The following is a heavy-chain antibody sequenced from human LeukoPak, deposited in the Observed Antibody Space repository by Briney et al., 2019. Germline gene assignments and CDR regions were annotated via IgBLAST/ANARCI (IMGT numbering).Heavy chain of an antibody. Sequence: SETLSVTCTVSGLSFVHYFWSWIRQPQGKGLEWVGYVYYSGSTDYSPSLESRLTISADTSKNQFSLKLRSVTAADTAVYYCASHRRSHGSEYWGQGTLVTVSS. V-gene: IGHV4-59*08. CDR3: ASHRRSHGSEY. CDR2: VYYSGST. D-gene: IGHD3-10*01. CDR1: GLSFVHYF. J-gene: IGHJ4*02.